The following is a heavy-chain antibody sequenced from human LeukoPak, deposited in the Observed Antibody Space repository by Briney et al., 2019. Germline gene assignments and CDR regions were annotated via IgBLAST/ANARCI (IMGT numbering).Heavy chain of an antibody. J-gene: IGHJ4*02. CDR1: GYTFTSYG. D-gene: IGHD3-22*01. Sequence: ASVTVSCKASGYTFTSYGISWVRQAPGQGLEWMGWISAYNGNTNYAQKLQGRVTMTTDTSTSTAYMELRSLRSDDTAVYYCARDHYYDSSGYWSYWGQGTLVTVSS. CDR2: ISAYNGNT. CDR3: ARDHYYDSSGYWSY. V-gene: IGHV1-18*01.